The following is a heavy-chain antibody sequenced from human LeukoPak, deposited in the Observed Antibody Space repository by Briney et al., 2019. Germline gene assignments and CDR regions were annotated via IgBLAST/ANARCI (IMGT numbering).Heavy chain of an antibody. CDR1: GGTFSSYA. CDR3: ASPLEDIVVVPAAHPEYYYCYGMDV. D-gene: IGHD2-2*01. Sequence: SVKVSCKASGGTFSSYAISWVRQAPGQGLEWMGRIIPIFGIANYAQKFQGRVTITADKSTSTAYMELSSLRSEDTAVYYCASPLEDIVVVPAAHPEYYYCYGMDVWGQGTTVTVSS. J-gene: IGHJ6*02. V-gene: IGHV1-69*04. CDR2: IIPIFGIA.